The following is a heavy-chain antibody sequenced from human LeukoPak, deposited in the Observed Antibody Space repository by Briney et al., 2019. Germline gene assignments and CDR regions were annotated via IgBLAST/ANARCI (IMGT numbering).Heavy chain of an antibody. Sequence: PGGSLRLSCAASGFTFDDYAMHWVRQAPGKGLEWVSGITWNSDTKDYADSVKGRFTISRDNAKNSLYLQMNSLRAEDTALYYCAKDTTYYYDSSGYDGFDIWGQGTMVTVSS. D-gene: IGHD3-22*01. CDR3: AKDTTYYYDSSGYDGFDI. J-gene: IGHJ3*02. CDR1: GFTFDDYA. V-gene: IGHV3-9*01. CDR2: ITWNSDTK.